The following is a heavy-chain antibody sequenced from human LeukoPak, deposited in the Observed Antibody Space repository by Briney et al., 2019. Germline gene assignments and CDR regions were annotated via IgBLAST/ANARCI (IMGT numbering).Heavy chain of an antibody. CDR3: ARQHCSGGSCSFDF. CDR1: GYTFTNYW. V-gene: IGHV5-51*01. J-gene: IGHJ4*02. Sequence: GESLKISCKGSGYTFTNYWIGWVRQMPGKGLGWMGIIYHGASDTRYSPSCQGQVTISVDKSIATAYLQWRSIKASDTAMYYCARQHCSGGSCSFDFWAQGTLVTVSS. D-gene: IGHD2-15*01. CDR2: IYHGASDT.